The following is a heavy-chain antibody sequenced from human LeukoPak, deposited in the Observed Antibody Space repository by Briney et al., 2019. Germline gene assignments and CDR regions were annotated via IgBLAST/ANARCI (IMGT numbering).Heavy chain of an antibody. CDR1: RFTFSSYA. D-gene: IGHD1-26*01. CDR3: AKILSREQWELLLWAFDI. CDR2: ISVSGGST. V-gene: IGHV3-23*01. Sequence: GGSLRLSCAASRFTFSSYAMSWVRQAPGKGLEWVSAISVSGGSTYYADSVKGRFTISRDNSKNTLYLQMNSLRAEDTAVYYCAKILSREQWELLLWAFDIWGQGTMVTDSP. J-gene: IGHJ3*02.